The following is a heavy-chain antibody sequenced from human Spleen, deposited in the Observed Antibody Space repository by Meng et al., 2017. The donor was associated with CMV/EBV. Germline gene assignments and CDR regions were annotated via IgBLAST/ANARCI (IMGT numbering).Heavy chain of an antibody. J-gene: IGHJ4*02. CDR2: IIPLLGVT. V-gene: IGHV1-69*10. D-gene: IGHD1-14*01. CDR3: AKSPEF. CDR1: GGTFSSYA. Sequence: SVKVSCKASGGTFSSYAISWVRQAPGQGLEWVGGIIPLLGVTNYTQRFQDRVMITADKSTNTAYMEVSSLRPEDTAMYYCAKSPEFWGQGTLVTVSS.